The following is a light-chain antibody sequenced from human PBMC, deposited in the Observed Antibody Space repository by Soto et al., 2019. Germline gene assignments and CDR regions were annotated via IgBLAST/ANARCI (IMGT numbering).Light chain of an antibody. J-gene: IGLJ2*01. Sequence: QSVLTQSPSVSAAPGQKVTISCSGSSSNIGNNYVSWYQQLPGTAPKLLIYDNNKRPSGIPDRFSGSKSGTSGTLDITGLQTGDEADYYCATWDGNLPGEVFGGGTKLTVL. CDR2: DNN. V-gene: IGLV1-51*01. CDR3: ATWDGNLPGEV. CDR1: SSNIGNNY.